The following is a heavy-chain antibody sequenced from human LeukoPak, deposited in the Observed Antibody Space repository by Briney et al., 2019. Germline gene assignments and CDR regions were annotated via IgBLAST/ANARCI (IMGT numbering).Heavy chain of an antibody. CDR3: AKDRVFPLFYDFGGVPNWFAP. J-gene: IGHJ5*02. CDR2: ISGSGGST. V-gene: IGHV3-23*01. D-gene: IGHD3-3*01. CDR1: GFTFSSYA. Sequence: GGSLRLSCAASGFTFSSYAMSWVRQAPGKGLEWVSAISGSGGSTYYADSVKGRFTISRDNSKNTLYLQMNSLRAEDTAVYYCAKDRVFPLFYDFGGVPNWFAPWGQGTLVTVPT.